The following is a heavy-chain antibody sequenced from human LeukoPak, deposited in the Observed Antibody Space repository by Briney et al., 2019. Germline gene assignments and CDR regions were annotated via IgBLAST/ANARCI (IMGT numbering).Heavy chain of an antibody. CDR2: INHSGST. Sequence: SETLSLTCAAYGGSFSGYYWSWIRQPPGKGLEWIGEINHSGSTNYNPSLKSRVTISVDTSKNQFSLKLSSVTAADTAVYYCARGRPWYSHANFYYYMDVWGKGTTVTVSS. CDR3: ARGRPWYSHANFYYYMDV. J-gene: IGHJ6*03. CDR1: GGSFSGYY. D-gene: IGHD5-18*01. V-gene: IGHV4-34*01.